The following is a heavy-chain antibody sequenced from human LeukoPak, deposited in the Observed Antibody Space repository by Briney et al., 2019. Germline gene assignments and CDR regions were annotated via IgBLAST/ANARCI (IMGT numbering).Heavy chain of an antibody. CDR1: GFTVSSYE. Sequence: GGSLRLSCAASGFTVSSYEMNWVRQAPGKGLEWVSFIASDSTIYYADSVKGRFTLSRDNAKNSLYLQMNSLRAEDTALYHCARRVRGVSNWFDPWGQGTLVTVSS. V-gene: IGHV3-48*03. CDR3: ARRVRGVSNWFDP. D-gene: IGHD3-10*01. CDR2: IASDSTI. J-gene: IGHJ5*02.